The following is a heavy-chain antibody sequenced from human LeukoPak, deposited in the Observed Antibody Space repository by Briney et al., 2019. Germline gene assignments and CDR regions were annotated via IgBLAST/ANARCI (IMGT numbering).Heavy chain of an antibody. CDR1: GFTFSSYT. Sequence: GGSLRPSCAASGFTFSSYTMNWVRQAPGKGLEWVSSISSSSSYIYYAESVKGRFTMSRDNAKNSLYLQMNSLRAEDTAVYYCARATTYDILTGYFDYWGQGTLVTVSS. D-gene: IGHD3-9*01. J-gene: IGHJ4*02. CDR2: ISSSSSYI. V-gene: IGHV3-21*01. CDR3: ARATTYDILTGYFDY.